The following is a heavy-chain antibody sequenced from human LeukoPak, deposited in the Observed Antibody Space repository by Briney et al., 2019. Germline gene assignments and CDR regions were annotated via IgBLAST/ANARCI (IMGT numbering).Heavy chain of an antibody. CDR3: AKDGDRVLYYFDY. V-gene: IGHV3-30*02. J-gene: IGHJ4*02. Sequence: GGSLRLSCAASGFTFSSYGMHWVRQAPGKGLEWVAFIRYDGSNEYYADSVKGRFTISRDNSKNTLYLQMNSLRAEDTAVYYCAKDGDRVLYYFDYWGQGTLVTVSS. D-gene: IGHD7-27*01. CDR1: GFTFSSYG. CDR2: IRYDGSNE.